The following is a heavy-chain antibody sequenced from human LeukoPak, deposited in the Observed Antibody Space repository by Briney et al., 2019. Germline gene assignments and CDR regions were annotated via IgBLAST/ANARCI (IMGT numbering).Heavy chain of an antibody. CDR1: GGSISSYY. CDR2: TYHSGST. D-gene: IGHD2-15*01. Sequence: SETLSLTCTVSGGSISSYYWSWIRQPPGKGLEWIGSTYHSGSTYYNPSLKSRVTISVDTSKNQFSLKLSSVTAADTAVYYCARDRIVLGSFDPWGQGTLVTVSS. J-gene: IGHJ5*02. V-gene: IGHV4-38-2*02. CDR3: ARDRIVLGSFDP.